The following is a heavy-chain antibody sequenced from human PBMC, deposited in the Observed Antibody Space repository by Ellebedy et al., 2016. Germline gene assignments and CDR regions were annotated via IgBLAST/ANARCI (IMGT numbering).Heavy chain of an antibody. J-gene: IGHJ4*02. D-gene: IGHD5-24*01. CDR3: ARGLGMAAISAVGY. CDR2: ISYDGSNK. Sequence: GGSLRLSCAASGFTFNNYDIHWVRQAPGKGLEWVAVISYDGSNKYYADSVKGRFTISRDNSKNTLYLQMNSLRAEDTAVYYCARGLGMAAISAVGYWGQGTLVTVSS. CDR1: GFTFNNYD. V-gene: IGHV3-30-3*01.